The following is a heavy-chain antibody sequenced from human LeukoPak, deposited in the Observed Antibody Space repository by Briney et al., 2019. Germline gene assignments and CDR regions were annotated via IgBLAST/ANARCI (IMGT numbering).Heavy chain of an antibody. CDR2: IYHSGST. CDR3: ASGYVGARRAHFDY. V-gene: IGHV4-38-2*02. D-gene: IGHD1-26*01. CDR1: GYSISSGYY. Sequence: SETLSLTCTVSGYSISSGYYWGWIRQPPGRGLEWIGSIYHSGSTYYNPSLKSRVTISVDTSKNQFSLKLSSVTAADTAVYYCASGYVGARRAHFDYWGQGTLVTVSS. J-gene: IGHJ4*02.